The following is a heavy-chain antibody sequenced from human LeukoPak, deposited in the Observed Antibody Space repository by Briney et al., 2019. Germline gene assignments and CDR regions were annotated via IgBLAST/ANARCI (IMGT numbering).Heavy chain of an antibody. J-gene: IGHJ4*02. Sequence: GGSLRLSCAASGFTFSPFSMTWVRQAPGKGLEWVSTFTSSGGSAYYADSVKGRFTISRDNSKNTLYLQMNSLRAEDTALYYCAKGRPPDYWGQGTLVTVSS. CDR3: AKGRPPDY. CDR2: FTSSGGSA. V-gene: IGHV3-23*01. CDR1: GFTFSPFS.